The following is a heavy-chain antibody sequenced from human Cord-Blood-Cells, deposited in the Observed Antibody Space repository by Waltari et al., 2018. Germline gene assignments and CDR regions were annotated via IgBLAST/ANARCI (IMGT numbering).Heavy chain of an antibody. CDR3: ARVAVMTMGSFDY. CDR1: VFPVSSNY. D-gene: IGHD3-10*01. V-gene: IGHV3-53*01. J-gene: IGHJ4*02. CDR2: IYSGGST. Sequence: EVQLVESGGGLIQPGGYLRLCCASSVFPVSSNYMGWVRQAPGKGLEWVSVIYSGGSTYYADSVKGRFTISRDNSKNTLYLQMNSLRAEDTAVYYCARVAVMTMGSFDYWGQGTLVTVSS.